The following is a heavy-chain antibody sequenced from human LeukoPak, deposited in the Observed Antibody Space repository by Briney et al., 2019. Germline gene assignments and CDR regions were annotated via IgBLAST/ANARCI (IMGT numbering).Heavy chain of an antibody. CDR1: GFTFSSHG. CDR3: ATSTVAKYDY. J-gene: IGHJ4*02. D-gene: IGHD4-11*01. CDR2: ISGSGDST. V-gene: IGHV3-23*01. Sequence: GGSLRLSCAASGFTFSSHGMHWVSQAPGKGLEWVSAISGSGDSTFNADSVKGRFTISRDNSKNTLYLQMNSLRAEDTALYYCATSTVAKYDYWGQGTLVAVSS.